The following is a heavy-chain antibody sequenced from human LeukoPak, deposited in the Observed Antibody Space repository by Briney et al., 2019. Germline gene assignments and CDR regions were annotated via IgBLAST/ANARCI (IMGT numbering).Heavy chain of an antibody. J-gene: IGHJ5*02. CDR3: AKDRWFSGDRYFDP. Sequence: PGGSLRLSCEASGFTFSNYWMSWVRQAPGKGLEWVANIKHDGSEKYYVDSVKGRFTISRDNGKNSLYLQMNSLRTEDTAVYYCAKDRWFSGDRYFDPWGQGTLVTVSS. CDR1: GFTFSNYW. V-gene: IGHV3-7*01. D-gene: IGHD4-17*01. CDR2: IKHDGSEK.